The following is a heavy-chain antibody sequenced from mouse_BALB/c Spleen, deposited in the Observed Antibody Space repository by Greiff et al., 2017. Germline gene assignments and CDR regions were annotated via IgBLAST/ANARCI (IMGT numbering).Heavy chain of an antibody. CDR3: ARDGNHDY. CDR1: GFTFSSYA. D-gene: IGHD2-1*01. CDR2: ISSGGST. J-gene: IGHJ2*01. V-gene: IGHV5-6-5*01. Sequence: EVKLVESGGGLVQPGGSLKLSCAASGFTFSSYAMSWVRQTPEKRLEWVASISSGGSTYYPDSVKGRFTISRDNARNILYLQMSSLRSEDTAMYYCARDGNHDYWGQGTTLTVSS.